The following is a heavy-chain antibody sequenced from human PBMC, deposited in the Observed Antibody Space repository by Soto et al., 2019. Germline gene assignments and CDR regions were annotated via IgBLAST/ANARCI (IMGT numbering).Heavy chain of an antibody. Sequence: SDTLSLTCAVSGYSISRGYYWGWIRQPPGKGLEWIGSTHYTGSTYYNPSLKSRVIISVDMSKNHLSLDMSRATAADTAVYYCVRDRSSGWFGQKNNWFDPWGQGALVTVSS. CDR2: THYTGST. CDR1: GYSISRGYY. J-gene: IGHJ5*02. CDR3: VRDRSSGWFGQKNNWFDP. D-gene: IGHD6-19*01. V-gene: IGHV4-38-2*02.